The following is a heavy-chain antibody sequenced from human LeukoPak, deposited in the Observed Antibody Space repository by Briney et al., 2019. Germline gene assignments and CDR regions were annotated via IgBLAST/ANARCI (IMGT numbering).Heavy chain of an antibody. D-gene: IGHD2-2*01. J-gene: IGHJ4*02. CDR3: ARQEWCSSTSCYEY. Sequence: GESLKISCKGSGYILANYWIGWVRQMPGKGLEWMGIIYPGDSDTRYSPSFQGQVTISADKSISTAYLQWSSLKASDTAMYYCARQEWCSSTSCYEYWGQGTLVTVSS. CDR1: GYILANYW. CDR2: IYPGDSDT. V-gene: IGHV5-51*01.